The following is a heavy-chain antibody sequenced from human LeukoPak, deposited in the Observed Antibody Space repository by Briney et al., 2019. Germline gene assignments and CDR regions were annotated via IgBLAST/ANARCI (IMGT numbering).Heavy chain of an antibody. J-gene: IGHJ3*02. CDR1: GGSISSGGYY. CDR2: IYYSGST. Sequence: SETLSLTCTVSGGSISSGGYYWGWIRQPPGKGLEWIGSIYYSGSTYYNPSLKSRVTISVDTSKNQFSLKLSSVTAADTAVYYCARLWSDAFDIWGQGTMVTVSS. CDR3: ARLWSDAFDI. V-gene: IGHV4-39*01. D-gene: IGHD2-21*01.